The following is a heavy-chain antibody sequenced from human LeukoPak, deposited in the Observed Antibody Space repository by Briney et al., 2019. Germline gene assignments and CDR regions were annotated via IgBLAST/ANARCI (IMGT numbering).Heavy chain of an antibody. Sequence: SETLSLTCTVSGGSISSSSYYWGWIRQPPGKGLEWIGSIYYSGSTYYNPSLKSRVTISVDTSKNQFSLKLSSVTAADTAVYYRARLHIAVPAAGFDPWGQGTLVTVSS. V-gene: IGHV4-39*07. J-gene: IGHJ5*02. CDR2: IYYSGST. D-gene: IGHD2-2*01. CDR3: ARLHIAVPAAGFDP. CDR1: GGSISSSSYY.